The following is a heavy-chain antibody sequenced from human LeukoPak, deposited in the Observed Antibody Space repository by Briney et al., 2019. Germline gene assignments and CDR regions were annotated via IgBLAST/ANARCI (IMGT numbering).Heavy chain of an antibody. Sequence: ASVKVSCKASGGTFSSYAISWVRQAPGQGLEWMGGIIPIFGTANYAQKFQGRVTITADESTSTAYMELSSLRSEDTAVYYCWGGGWKKPFDYWGQGTLVTVSS. J-gene: IGHJ4*02. V-gene: IGHV1-69*13. CDR3: WGGGWKKPFDY. CDR2: IIPIFGTA. D-gene: IGHD2-21*01. CDR1: GGTFSSYA.